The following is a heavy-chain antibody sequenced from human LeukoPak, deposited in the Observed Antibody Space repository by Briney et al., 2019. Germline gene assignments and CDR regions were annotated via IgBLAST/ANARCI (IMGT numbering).Heavy chain of an antibody. D-gene: IGHD3-10*01. CDR2: INPNSGGT. J-gene: IGHJ5*02. V-gene: IGHV1-2*02. CDR1: GYTFTGYY. CDR3: ARLLWFGESNWFYP. Sequence: ASVKVSCKASGYTFTGYYMHWVRQAPGQGLEWMGWINPNSGGTNYAQKFQGRVTMTRDTSISTAYMELSRLRSDDTAVYYCARLLWFGESNWFYPWGQGTLVTVSS.